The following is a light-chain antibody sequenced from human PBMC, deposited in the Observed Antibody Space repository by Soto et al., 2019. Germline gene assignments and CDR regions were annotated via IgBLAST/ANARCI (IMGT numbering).Light chain of an antibody. Sequence: DIQMTQSPSSLSAFVGDRVTITCQASQDINIYLNWYQQKPGKAPQLLIYDASNLATGVPSKFSGSRSGTDFTFSISSLQPEDIATYYCQQYGNLPLTFGGGTKVEI. CDR3: QQYGNLPLT. V-gene: IGKV1-33*01. CDR1: QDINIY. J-gene: IGKJ4*01. CDR2: DAS.